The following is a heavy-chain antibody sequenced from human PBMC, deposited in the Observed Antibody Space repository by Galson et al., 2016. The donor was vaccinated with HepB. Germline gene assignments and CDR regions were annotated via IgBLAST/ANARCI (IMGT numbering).Heavy chain of an antibody. CDR2: ISSRKTYI. Sequence: SLRLSCAASGFTFSTYNMNWVRQAPGRGLEWVSYISSRKTYIYYADSVKGRFTISRDNAKNSLSLQMNNLRVEDTAVYYCARDGSACSDGTCYLEGWGQGTLVTVSS. D-gene: IGHD2-15*01. V-gene: IGHV3-21*01. J-gene: IGHJ4*02. CDR1: GFTFSTYN. CDR3: ARDGSACSDGTCYLEG.